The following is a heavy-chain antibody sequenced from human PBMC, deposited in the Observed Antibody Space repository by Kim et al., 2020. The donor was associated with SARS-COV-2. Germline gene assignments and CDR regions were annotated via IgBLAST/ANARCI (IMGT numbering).Heavy chain of an antibody. Sequence: LKSRVTKSVATSKNQFSLKLSSVTAADTAVYYCARTKSFYSSSWYYFDYWGQGTLVTVSS. J-gene: IGHJ4*02. CDR3: ARTKSFYSSSWYYFDY. V-gene: IGHV4-34*01. D-gene: IGHD6-13*01.